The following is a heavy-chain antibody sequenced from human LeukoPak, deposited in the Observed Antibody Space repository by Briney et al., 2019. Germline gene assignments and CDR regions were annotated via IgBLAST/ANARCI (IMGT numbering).Heavy chain of an antibody. J-gene: IGHJ3*02. CDR3: AKDYSEWGLGDAFDI. D-gene: IGHD3-16*01. V-gene: IGHV1-18*01. CDR2: ISAYNGNT. Sequence: ASVKVSCKASGYTFTSYGISWVRQAPGQGLEWMGWISAYNGNTNYAQKLQGRVTMTTDTSTSTAYMELRSLRSDDTAVYYCAKDYSEWGLGDAFDIWGQGTMVTVSS. CDR1: GYTFTSYG.